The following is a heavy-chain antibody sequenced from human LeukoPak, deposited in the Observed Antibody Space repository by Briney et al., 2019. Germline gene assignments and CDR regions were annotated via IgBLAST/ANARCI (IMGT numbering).Heavy chain of an antibody. CDR2: IIPILGIA. CDR3: AREVAYDILTGYGLNLHFDY. D-gene: IGHD3-9*01. J-gene: IGHJ4*02. CDR1: GGTFSSCA. Sequence: ASVKVSCKASGGTFSSCAISWVRQAPGQGLEWMGRIIPILGIANYAQKFQGRVTITADKSTSTAYMELSSLRSEDTAVYYCAREVAYDILTGYGLNLHFDYWGQGTLVTVSS. V-gene: IGHV1-69*04.